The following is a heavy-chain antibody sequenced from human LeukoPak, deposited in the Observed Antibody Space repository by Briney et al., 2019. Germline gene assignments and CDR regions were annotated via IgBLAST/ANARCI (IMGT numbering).Heavy chain of an antibody. CDR3: TRRGRGFGELLID. J-gene: IGHJ4*02. D-gene: IGHD3-10*01. CDR1: GFTFSGSA. V-gene: IGHV3-73*01. Sequence: PGGSLKPSCAASGFTFSGSAMHWVRQASGKGLEWVGRIRNKANNYATAYAASVKGRFTISRDDSKNTAYLQMNSLKTEDTALYYCTRRGRGFGELLIDWGQGTLVTVSS. CDR2: IRNKANNYAT.